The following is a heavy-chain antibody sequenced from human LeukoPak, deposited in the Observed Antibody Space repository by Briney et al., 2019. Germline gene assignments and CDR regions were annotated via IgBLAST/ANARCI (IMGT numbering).Heavy chain of an antibody. CDR3: TRHSSAWAFDY. D-gene: IGHD6-19*01. V-gene: IGHV3-49*04. J-gene: IGHJ4*02. CDR2: IRSKAYGGTT. CDR1: GFTFGDYA. Sequence: PGRSLRLSCTASGFTFGDYAMSWVRQAPGKGLEWVGFIRSKAYGGTTEYAASVKGRFTISRDDSKSIAYLQMNSLKTEDTAVHYCTRHSSAWAFDYWGQGTLVTVSS.